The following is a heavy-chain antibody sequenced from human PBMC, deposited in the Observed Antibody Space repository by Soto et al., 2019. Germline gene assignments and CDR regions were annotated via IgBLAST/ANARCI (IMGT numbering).Heavy chain of an antibody. Sequence: SETLSLTCTVSGGSISSGDYYWSWIRQPPGKGLEWIGYIYYSGSTYYNPSLKSRVTISVDTSKNQFSLKLSSVTAADTAVYYCARLLGRYFDWLSPRYFDYWGQGTQVTVSS. CDR1: GGSISSGDYY. J-gene: IGHJ4*02. CDR3: ARLLGRYFDWLSPRYFDY. V-gene: IGHV4-30-4*02. D-gene: IGHD3-9*01. CDR2: IYYSGST.